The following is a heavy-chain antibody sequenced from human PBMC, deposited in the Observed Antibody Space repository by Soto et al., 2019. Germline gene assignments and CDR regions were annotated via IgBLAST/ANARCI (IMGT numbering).Heavy chain of an antibody. CDR3: ARDRRWLPRGPNNWLDL. CDR1: GGSINSGDYY. D-gene: IGHD5-12*01. J-gene: IGHJ5*02. CDR2: IYYDGNS. Sequence: SETLSLTCTVSGGSINSGDYYWTWVRQPPGKGLEWIGYIYYDGNSQHNPSLKSRVTMSIDTSKNQFSLNLSSVTAADTAVYYCARDRRWLPRGPNNWLDLWGEGTQVTVSS. V-gene: IGHV4-30-4*01.